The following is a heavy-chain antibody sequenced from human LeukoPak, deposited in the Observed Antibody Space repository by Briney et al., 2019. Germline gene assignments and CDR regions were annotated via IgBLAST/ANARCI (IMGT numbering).Heavy chain of an antibody. V-gene: IGHV3-15*07. CDR2: IKSKTDGETT. J-gene: IGHJ6*02. Sequence: GGSLRLSCAASGFTFSSYAMHWVRQAPGKGLEWVGRIKSKTDGETTDYAAPVKGRFTISRDDSQNTLYLQTNSLKTEDTAVYYCSKYSSRNGMDVWGQGTTVTVSS. CDR3: SKYSSRNGMDV. CDR1: GFTFSSYA. D-gene: IGHD6-13*01.